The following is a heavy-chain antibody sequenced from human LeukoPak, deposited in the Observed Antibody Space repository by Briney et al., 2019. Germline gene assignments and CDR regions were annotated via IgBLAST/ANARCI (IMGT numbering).Heavy chain of an antibody. CDR3: ARTITMIDAFDI. V-gene: IGHV5-51*01. CDR2: IYPGDSDT. D-gene: IGHD3-22*01. CDR1: GYNFTTYW. J-gene: IGHJ3*02. Sequence: GESLKISCKGFGYNFTTYWIGWVRQMPGKGLEWMGIIYPGDSDTRYSPSFQGQVTISADKSISTAYLQWSSLKASDTAMYYCARTITMIDAFDIWGQGAMVTVSS.